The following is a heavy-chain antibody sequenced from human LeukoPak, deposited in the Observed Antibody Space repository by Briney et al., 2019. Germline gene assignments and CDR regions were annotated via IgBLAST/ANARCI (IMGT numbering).Heavy chain of an antibody. D-gene: IGHD1-1*01. CDR1: GGSISSYY. CDR2: IYYSGST. J-gene: IGHJ6*02. V-gene: IGHV4-59*08. Sequence: SETLSLTCTVSGGSISSYYWSWIRQPPGKGLEWIGYIYYSGSTNYNPSLKSRVTISVDTSKNQFSLKLSSATAADTAVYYCARRRAIDWNYYGMDVWGQGTTVTVSS. CDR3: ARRRAIDWNYYGMDV.